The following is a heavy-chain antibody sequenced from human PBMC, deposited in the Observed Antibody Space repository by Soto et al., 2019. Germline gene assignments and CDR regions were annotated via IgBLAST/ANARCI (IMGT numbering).Heavy chain of an antibody. CDR2: IWYDGSNK. V-gene: IGHV3-33*01. Sequence: QVQLVESGGGVVQPGRSLRLSCAASGFTFSSYGMHWVRQAPGKGLEWVAVIWYDGSNKYYADSVKGRFTISRDNSKNPLYLKKNSLGAEDRAVYSWARAPVVPADKVSSNSGRAVGAQGPTAPVPS. D-gene: IGHD2-2*01. CDR1: GFTFSSYG. CDR3: ARAPVVPADKVSSNSGRAV. J-gene: IGHJ6*02.